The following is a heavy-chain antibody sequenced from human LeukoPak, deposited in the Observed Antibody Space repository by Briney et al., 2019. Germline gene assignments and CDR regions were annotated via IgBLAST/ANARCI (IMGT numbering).Heavy chain of an antibody. CDR2: IHYSGTT. J-gene: IGHJ4*02. CDR3: ASYYASGSSRFDY. V-gene: IGHV4-39*01. CDR1: GGSISSSDYY. D-gene: IGHD3-10*01. Sequence: PSETLSLTCTVSGGSISSSDYYWGWIRQPPGKGLEWIGSIHYSGTTCYNPSLKSRVTISVDTSKNLFSLKLSSVTAADTAVYYCASYYASGSSRFDYWGQGTLVTVSS.